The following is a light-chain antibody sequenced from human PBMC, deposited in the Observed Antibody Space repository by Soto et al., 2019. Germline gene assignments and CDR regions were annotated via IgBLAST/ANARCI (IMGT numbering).Light chain of an antibody. CDR2: DAS. J-gene: IGKJ4*01. CDR1: QGISSA. Sequence: AIQLTQSPSSLSASVGDRVTITCRASQGISSALAWYQQKPGKAPKLLIYDASSLESGVPSRFSGSGSGTDFTPTISSLQPEDFATYYCQQFNNYPRTFGGGTKVDIK. V-gene: IGKV1D-13*01. CDR3: QQFNNYPRT.